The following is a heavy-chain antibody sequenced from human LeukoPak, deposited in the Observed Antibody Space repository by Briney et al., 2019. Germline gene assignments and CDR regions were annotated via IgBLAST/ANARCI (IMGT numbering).Heavy chain of an antibody. Sequence: PSETLSLTCTVSGGSISSSTYHWGWIRQPPGKGLEWIGSISGNTYYSPSLKSRVTISLDTSKNQFFLTLTSVTPADTAMYYCTRPSSGRPLDLSGQGVLVTVSS. V-gene: IGHV4-39*01. CDR3: TRPSSGRPLDL. D-gene: IGHD2-15*01. CDR1: GGSISSSTYH. CDR2: ISGNT. J-gene: IGHJ4*02.